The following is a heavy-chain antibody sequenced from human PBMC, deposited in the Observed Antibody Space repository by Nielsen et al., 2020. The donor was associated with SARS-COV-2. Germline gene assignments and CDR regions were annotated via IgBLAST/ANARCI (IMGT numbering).Heavy chain of an antibody. D-gene: IGHD1-1*01. CDR2: INPNTGST. J-gene: IGHJ6*02. CDR3: ATSLVGTGTKGELDYYYGMDV. CDR1: GYTFTSYA. Sequence: ASVKVSCKASGYTFTSYAMNWVRQAPGQGLEWMGVINPNTGSTNYAQKFQGRLTMTRDTSTSTVYMELSSLGSEDTAVYYCATSLVGTGTKGELDYYYGMDVWGQGTTVTVSS. V-gene: IGHV1-46*01.